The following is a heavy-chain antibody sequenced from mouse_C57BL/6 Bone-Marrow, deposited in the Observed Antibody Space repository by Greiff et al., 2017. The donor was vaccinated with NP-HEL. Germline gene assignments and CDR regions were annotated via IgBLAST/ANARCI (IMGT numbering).Heavy chain of an antibody. D-gene: IGHD2-3*01. J-gene: IGHJ4*01. CDR2: IYPGDGDT. CDR1: GYAFSSYW. Sequence: QVQLQQSGAELVKPGASVKISCKASGYAFSSYWMNWVKQRPGKGLEWIGQIYPGDGDTNYNGKFKGKATLTADKSSSTAYMQLSSLTSEDSAVYFCARVSIYDGYFYYAMDYWGQGTSVTVSS. CDR3: ARVSIYDGYFYYAMDY. V-gene: IGHV1-80*01.